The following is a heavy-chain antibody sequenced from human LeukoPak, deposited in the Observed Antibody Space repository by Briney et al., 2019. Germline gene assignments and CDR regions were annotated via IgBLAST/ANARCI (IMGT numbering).Heavy chain of an antibody. CDR3: ARDPSRVGATFHYYMDV. D-gene: IGHD1-26*01. CDR1: GYTFTNYP. J-gene: IGHJ6*03. V-gene: IGHV1-46*01. Sequence: GASVKVSCKASGYTFTNYPIHWVRQAPGQRLEWMGIINPSGGSTSYAQKFQGRVTMTRDMSTSTVYMELSSLRSEDTAVYYCARDPSRVGATFHYYMDVWGKGTTVTVSS. CDR2: INPSGGST.